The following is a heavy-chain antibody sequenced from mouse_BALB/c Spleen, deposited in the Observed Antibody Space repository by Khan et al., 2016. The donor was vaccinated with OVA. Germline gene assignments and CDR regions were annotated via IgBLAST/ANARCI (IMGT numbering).Heavy chain of an antibody. D-gene: IGHD1-1*01. Sequence: EVELVESGGDLVKPGGSLKLSCAASGFTFSTYGMSWVRQTPDKRLEWVATVSTGGSYTYYPDSVKGRFTISRENAKNPLYLQMNGLKSEDTAMFYCTRLAYYYDSEGFAYWGQGTLVTVSA. J-gene: IGHJ3*01. CDR3: TRLAYYYDSEGFAY. V-gene: IGHV5-6*01. CDR2: VSTGGSYT. CDR1: GFTFSTYG.